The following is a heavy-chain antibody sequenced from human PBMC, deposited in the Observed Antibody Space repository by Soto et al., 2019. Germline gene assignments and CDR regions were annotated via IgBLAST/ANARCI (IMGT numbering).Heavy chain of an antibody. D-gene: IGHD2-21*01. CDR3: ARDRVMRGNAYYYGMDV. J-gene: IGHJ6*02. Sequence: QVLLVQSGAEVKKPGSSVRVSCKTSGGTFSSFAISWVRLAPGQGLEWMGAIVPMFAAPTYAQKFQGRVSITADESTRTAYMELSRLRSDDTAVYYCARDRVMRGNAYYYGMDVWGQGTTVTVSS. CDR1: GGTFSSFA. CDR2: IVPMFAAP. V-gene: IGHV1-69*12.